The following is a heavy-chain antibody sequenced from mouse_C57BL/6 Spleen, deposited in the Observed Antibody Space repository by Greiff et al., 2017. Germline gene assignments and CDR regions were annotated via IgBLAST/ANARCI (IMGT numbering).Heavy chain of an antibody. CDR3: ARRGDDYDGGFDY. Sequence: VKLMESGAELVRPGTSVKMSCKASGYTFTNYWIGWAKQRPGHGLEWIGDIYPGGGYTNYNEKFKGKATLTADKTSSTAYRQFSSLTSEDSAIYYCARRGDDYDGGFDYWGPGTTLPVSS. CDR2: IYPGGGYT. CDR1: GYTFTNYW. D-gene: IGHD2-4*01. J-gene: IGHJ2*01. V-gene: IGHV1-63*01.